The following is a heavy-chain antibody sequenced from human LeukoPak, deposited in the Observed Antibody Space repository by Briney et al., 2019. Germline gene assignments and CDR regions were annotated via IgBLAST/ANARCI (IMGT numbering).Heavy chain of an antibody. CDR2: FDPEDGET. CDR3: ARVWRSYDSSGPIGY. V-gene: IGHV1-24*01. D-gene: IGHD3-22*01. CDR1: GYTLTELS. J-gene: IGHJ4*02. Sequence: ASVKVSCKVSGYTLTELSMHWVRQAPGKGLEWMGGFDPEDGETIYAQKFQGRVTMTEDTSTDTAYMELSSLRSEDTAVYYCARVWRSYDSSGPIGYWGQGTLVTVSS.